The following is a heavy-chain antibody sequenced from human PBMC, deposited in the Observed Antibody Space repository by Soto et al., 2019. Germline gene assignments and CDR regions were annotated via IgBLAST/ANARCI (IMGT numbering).Heavy chain of an antibody. Sequence: GASVKVSCKASGYTFSGYYIHWLRQAPGQGREWMGWINPNSGGTNYAQKFQGRVTVTRDTPTSTAYMELSRLTSDDTAVYYCARSLTEGYCTITGCYTRPLYGMDVWGQGTTVTVSS. CDR1: GYTFSGYY. J-gene: IGHJ6*02. CDR3: ARSLTEGYCTITGCYTRPLYGMDV. CDR2: INPNSGGT. D-gene: IGHD2-2*02. V-gene: IGHV1-2*02.